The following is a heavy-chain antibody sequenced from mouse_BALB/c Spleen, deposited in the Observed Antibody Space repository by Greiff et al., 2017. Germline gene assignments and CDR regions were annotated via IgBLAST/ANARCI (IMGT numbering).Heavy chain of an antibody. Sequence: EVKLMESGGGLVQPGGSLRLSCATSGFTFTDYYMSWVRQPPGKALEWLGFIRNKANGYTTEYSASVKGRFTISRDNSQSILYLQMNTLRAEDSATYYCARGQSSYAMDYWGQGTSVTVSS. CDR1: GFTFTDYY. V-gene: IGHV7-3*02. J-gene: IGHJ4*01. CDR2: IRNKANGYTT. CDR3: ARGQSSYAMDY.